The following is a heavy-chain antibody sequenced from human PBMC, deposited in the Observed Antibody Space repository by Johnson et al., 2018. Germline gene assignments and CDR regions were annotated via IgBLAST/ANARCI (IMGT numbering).Heavy chain of an antibody. CDR2: ISCSGGTI. V-gene: IGHV3-11*04. D-gene: IGHD3-16*01. CDR3: AGVGLNWNYYYYMDV. Sequence: QVQLVQSGGGLVKPGGSLRLSCAASGFTFSDYYMSWIRQAPGKGLEWVSYISCSGGTIYYADSVKGRVTVSRDNAKNSLYLQMNSLRAEDTVVYYCAGVGLNWNYYYYMDVGGKGTTVTVSS. CDR1: GFTFSDYY. J-gene: IGHJ6*03.